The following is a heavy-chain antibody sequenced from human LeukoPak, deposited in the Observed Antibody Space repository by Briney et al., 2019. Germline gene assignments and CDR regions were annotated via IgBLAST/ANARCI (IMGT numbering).Heavy chain of an antibody. CDR2: IKQDGSEK. D-gene: IGHD2-15*01. CDR1: GFTFSSYW. CDR3: AREVQGGFDM. J-gene: IGHJ3*02. V-gene: IGHV3-7*01. Sequence: PGGSLRLSCAASGFTFSSYWMTWVRQAPGQGLEWVAKIKQDGSEKYYVDSVKGRFTISRDNAKNSLYVQMNSLRVEDTAVYYCAREVQGGFDMWGQGTMVTVSS.